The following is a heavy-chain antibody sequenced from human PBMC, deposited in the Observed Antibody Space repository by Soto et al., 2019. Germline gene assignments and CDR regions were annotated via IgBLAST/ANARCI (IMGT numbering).Heavy chain of an antibody. CDR3: AKDFYSGYDWGYFDY. D-gene: IGHD5-12*01. Sequence: PGGSLRLSCAASGFTFSSYAMSWVRQAPGKGLEWVSVMSDSGGSTYYADSVKGRFTISRDNSKNTLYLQMNSLRAEDTAVYYCAKDFYSGYDWGYFDYWGQGTLVTVSS. J-gene: IGHJ4*02. V-gene: IGHV3-23*01. CDR2: MSDSGGST. CDR1: GFTFSSYA.